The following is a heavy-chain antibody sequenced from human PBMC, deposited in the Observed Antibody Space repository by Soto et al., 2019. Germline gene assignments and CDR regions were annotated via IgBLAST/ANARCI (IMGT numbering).Heavy chain of an antibody. Sequence: SVKVSCKASGGTFSSYAISWVRQAPGQGLEWMGGIIPIFGTANYAQKCQGRVTITADESTSTAYMELSSLRSEDTAVYYCARILGGQKLVRAFDIWGQGTMFTVSS. CDR1: GGTFSSYA. CDR3: ARILGGQKLVRAFDI. CDR2: IIPIFGTA. V-gene: IGHV1-69*13. D-gene: IGHD6-13*01. J-gene: IGHJ3*02.